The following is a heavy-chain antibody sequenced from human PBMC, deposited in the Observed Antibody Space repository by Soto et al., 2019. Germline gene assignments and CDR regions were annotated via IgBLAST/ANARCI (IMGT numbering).Heavy chain of an antibody. CDR1: GYTLTELS. D-gene: IGHD3-22*01. CDR3: ATDNYYDSSGDAFDI. Sequence: ASVKVSCKVSGYTLTELSMHWVRQAPGKGLEWMGGFDPEDGETIYAQKFQGRVTMTEDTSTDTAYMELSSLRSEDTAVYYCATDNYYDSSGDAFDIWGQGTMVTVSS. J-gene: IGHJ3*02. V-gene: IGHV1-24*01. CDR2: FDPEDGET.